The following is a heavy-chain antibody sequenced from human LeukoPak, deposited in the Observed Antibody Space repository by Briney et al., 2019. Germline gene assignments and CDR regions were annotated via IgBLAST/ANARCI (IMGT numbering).Heavy chain of an antibody. Sequence: ASVKVSCKVSGYTLTELSMHWVRQAPGKGLEGMGGFDPEDGETIYAQKFQGRVTITEDTSTDTAYMELSSLRAEDTAVYYWATRQWLVLEAFDIWGQGTMVTVSS. CDR2: FDPEDGET. J-gene: IGHJ3*02. V-gene: IGHV1-24*01. CDR1: GYTLTELS. D-gene: IGHD6-19*01. CDR3: ATRQWLVLEAFDI.